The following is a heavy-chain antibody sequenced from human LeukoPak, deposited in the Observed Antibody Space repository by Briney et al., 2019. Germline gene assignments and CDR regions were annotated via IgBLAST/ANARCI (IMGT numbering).Heavy chain of an antibody. CDR1: GYTFTSYD. CDR2: MNPNSGNT. V-gene: IGHV1-8*01. Sequence: AASVNVSCKASGYTFTSYDINWVRQATGQGLEWMGWMNPNSGNTGYAQKFQGRVTMTRNTSISAAYMELSSLRSEDTAVYYCARRHSSGYYYRYFDYWGQGTLVTVSS. J-gene: IGHJ4*02. CDR3: ARRHSSGYYYRYFDY. D-gene: IGHD3-22*01.